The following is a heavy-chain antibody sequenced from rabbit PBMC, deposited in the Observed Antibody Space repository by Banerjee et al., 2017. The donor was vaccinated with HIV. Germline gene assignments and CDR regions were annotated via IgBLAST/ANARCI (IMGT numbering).Heavy chain of an antibody. CDR2: IVTGDGNT. V-gene: IGHV1S47*01. CDR3: GRAAYGAPTFNL. CDR1: GFSFSSGYD. Sequence: QEQLEESGRGLVQPEGSLTLTCKASGFSFSSGYDMCWVRQAPGKGLEWIACIVTGDGNTGYASWVNGRFTISLDNAQNTVFLQMTSLTAADTATYFCGRAAYGAPTFNLWGPGTLVTVS. D-gene: IGHD6-1*01. J-gene: IGHJ4*01.